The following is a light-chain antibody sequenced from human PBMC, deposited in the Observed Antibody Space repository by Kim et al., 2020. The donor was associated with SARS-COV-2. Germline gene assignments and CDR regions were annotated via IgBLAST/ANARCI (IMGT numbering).Light chain of an antibody. CDR3: MQGTHWPFT. CDR1: QSFVYSDGNIY. J-gene: IGKJ3*01. Sequence: PASISCSSSQSFVYSDGNIYLNWFHQRPGQSPRRLIYKVSNRDSGVPDRFSGSGSGTDFTLQISRVEAEDVGVYYCMQGTHWPFTFGPGTKVDIK. V-gene: IGKV2-30*01. CDR2: KVS.